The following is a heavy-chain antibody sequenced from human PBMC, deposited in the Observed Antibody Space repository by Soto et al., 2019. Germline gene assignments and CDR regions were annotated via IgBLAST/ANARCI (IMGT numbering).Heavy chain of an antibody. D-gene: IGHD2-21*02. J-gene: IGHJ3*02. CDR1: GGTFSSYA. Sequence: SVKVSCKASGGTFSSYAISWVRQAPGQVLEWMGGIIPIFGTANYAQKFQGRVTITADKSTSTAYMELSSLRSEDTAVYYCARARTHGGNSGNDASDIWGQGTMVTVSS. CDR2: IIPIFGTA. V-gene: IGHV1-69*06. CDR3: ARARTHGGNSGNDASDI.